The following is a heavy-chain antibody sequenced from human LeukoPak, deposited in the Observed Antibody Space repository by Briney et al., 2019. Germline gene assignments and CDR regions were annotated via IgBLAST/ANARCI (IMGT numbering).Heavy chain of an antibody. J-gene: IGHJ4*02. CDR3: ARVRGFDWLTSFDY. CDR1: GITLSNYG. D-gene: IGHD3-9*01. CDR2: ISGSGGST. Sequence: PGGSLRLSCAVSGITLSNYGMSWVRQAPGKGLEWVAGISGSGGSTYYADSVKGRFTVSRDNPKNTLYLQMNSLRAEDTAVYYCARVRGFDWLTSFDYWGQGTLVTVSS. V-gene: IGHV3-23*01.